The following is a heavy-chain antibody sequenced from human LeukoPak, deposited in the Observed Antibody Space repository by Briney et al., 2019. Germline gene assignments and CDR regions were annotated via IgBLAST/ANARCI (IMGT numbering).Heavy chain of an antibody. CDR1: GFTFSSYW. Sequence: GGSLRLSCVASGFTFSSYWMNWVRQAPGKGLEWVANIKQDGREKYYVDSVKGRFTISRDNAKNSLYLQMNSLRAEDTAVYYCARSGPQDRDLMIRGVIGFDYWGQGTLVTVSS. CDR2: IKQDGREK. V-gene: IGHV3-7*01. D-gene: IGHD3-10*01. J-gene: IGHJ4*02. CDR3: ARSGPQDRDLMIRGVIGFDY.